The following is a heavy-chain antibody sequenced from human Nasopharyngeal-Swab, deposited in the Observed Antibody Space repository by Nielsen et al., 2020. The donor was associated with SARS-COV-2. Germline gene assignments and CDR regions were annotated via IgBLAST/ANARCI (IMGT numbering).Heavy chain of an antibody. Sequence: SETLSLTCAVYGGSFSGYYWSCIRQPPGKGLEWIGEINHSGSTNYIPSLKSRVTISVDTSKNQFSLKLSSVTAADTAVYYCARGLGDSSGWYTSTRYNWFDPWGQGTLVTVSS. D-gene: IGHD6-19*01. CDR1: GGSFSGYY. CDR3: ARGLGDSSGWYTSTRYNWFDP. CDR2: INHSGST. V-gene: IGHV4-34*01. J-gene: IGHJ5*02.